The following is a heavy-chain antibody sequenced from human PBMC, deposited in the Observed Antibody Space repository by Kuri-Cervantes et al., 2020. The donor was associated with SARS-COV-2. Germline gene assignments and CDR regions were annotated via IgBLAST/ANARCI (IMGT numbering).Heavy chain of an antibody. D-gene: IGHD3-16*01. Sequence: ESLKISCAVYGGSFSSYYWSWIRQPAGKGLEWIGRIYTSGSTNYNPSLKSRVTISVDTSKNQFSLKLSSVTAADTAVYYCARGGRTRNSYYFDYWGQGTLVTVSS. CDR1: GGSFSSYY. CDR2: IYTSGST. J-gene: IGHJ4*02. CDR3: ARGGRTRNSYYFDY. V-gene: IGHV4-59*10.